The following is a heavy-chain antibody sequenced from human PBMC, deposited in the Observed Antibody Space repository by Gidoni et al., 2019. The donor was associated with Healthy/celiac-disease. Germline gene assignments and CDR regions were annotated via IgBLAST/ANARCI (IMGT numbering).Heavy chain of an antibody. Sequence: QLQLQESGPGLVKPSETLSLTCTVSGDSISSRSYYWGWIRQPPGKGLEWIGNINYSGSTYYNASLKGRVPISEDTSKNQFSLKLSSVTAADTAVYSCARRGRYYDFWGPDYWGQGTLVTVS. CDR1: GDSISSRSYY. V-gene: IGHV4-39*01. CDR3: ARRGRYYDFWGPDY. J-gene: IGHJ4*02. D-gene: IGHD3-3*01. CDR2: INYSGST.